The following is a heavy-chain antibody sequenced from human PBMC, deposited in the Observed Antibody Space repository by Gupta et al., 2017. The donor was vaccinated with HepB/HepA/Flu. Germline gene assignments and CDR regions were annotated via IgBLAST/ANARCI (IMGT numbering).Heavy chain of an antibody. CDR1: GGSISSSSYY. CDR3: ARLPSIAVAGEGYFDY. CDR2: IYYSGST. J-gene: IGHJ4*02. Sequence: QLQLQESGPGLVKPSETLSLTCTVSGGSISSSSYYWGWIRQPPGKGLEWIGSIYYSGSTYYNPSLKSRVTISVDTPKNQFSLKLSSVTAADTAGYYCARLPSIAVAGEGYFDYWGQGTLVTVAS. D-gene: IGHD6-19*01. V-gene: IGHV4-39*01.